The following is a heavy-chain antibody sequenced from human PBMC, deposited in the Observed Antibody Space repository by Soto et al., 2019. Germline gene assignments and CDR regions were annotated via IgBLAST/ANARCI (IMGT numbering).Heavy chain of an antibody. CDR3: ARDGSTVTTNYHYAMDV. J-gene: IGHJ6*02. Sequence: EVQLVESGGGLVQPGGSLILSCAASGFTFSTYHMNWVRQAPGKGLEWVSYIHSGGSRIYYADSVKGRSTISRDNTKNSLYLQMNSLRAEDTAVYYCARDGSTVTTNYHYAMDVWGHGTTVTVSS. CDR2: IHSGGSRI. CDR1: GFTFSTYH. V-gene: IGHV3-48*03. D-gene: IGHD4-17*01.